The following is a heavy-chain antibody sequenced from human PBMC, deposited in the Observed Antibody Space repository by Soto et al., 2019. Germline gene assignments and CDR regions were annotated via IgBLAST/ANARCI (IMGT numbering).Heavy chain of an antibody. Sequence: EVQLVESGGGLVQPGGSLKLSCAASGFTFSGSAMHWVRQASGKGLEWVGRIRSKANSYATAYAASVKGRFIISRDDSKNTAYLQMNSLKTEDTAVYYCTRPVTMVRGEDDYWGQGTLVTVSS. CDR1: GFTFSGSA. CDR2: IRSKANSYAT. CDR3: TRPVTMVRGEDDY. D-gene: IGHD3-10*01. V-gene: IGHV3-73*02. J-gene: IGHJ4*02.